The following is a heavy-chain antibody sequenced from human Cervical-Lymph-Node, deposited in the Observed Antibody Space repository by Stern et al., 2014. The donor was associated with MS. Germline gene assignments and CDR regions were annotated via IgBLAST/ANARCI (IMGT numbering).Heavy chain of an antibody. Sequence: VQLVESGAEVKKPGSSGRVSCKASGGSFKSYAFNWLRQAPGQGLEWMGDIVPMFAKANYAQKFQGRFTVTADEATNTVYMELSFLTSEDTAVYYCARERSIHYPAFAPWGQGTLVTVSS. V-gene: IGHV1-69*01. CDR2: IVPMFAKA. J-gene: IGHJ5*02. D-gene: IGHD3-10*01. CDR3: ARERSIHYPAFAP. CDR1: GGSFKSYA.